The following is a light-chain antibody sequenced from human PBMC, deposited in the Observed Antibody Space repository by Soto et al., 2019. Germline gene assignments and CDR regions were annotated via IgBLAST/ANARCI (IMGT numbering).Light chain of an antibody. Sequence: EIVLTQSPATLSLSPGERATLSCRASQSVSSYLAWYQQKPGQAPRLLIYDASNRATGIPARFSGSGSGTDFTLTFSSLEPEDFAVYYCQRRSNWPITFGQGTRLEIK. CDR2: DAS. CDR1: QSVSSY. CDR3: QRRSNWPIT. V-gene: IGKV3-11*01. J-gene: IGKJ5*01.